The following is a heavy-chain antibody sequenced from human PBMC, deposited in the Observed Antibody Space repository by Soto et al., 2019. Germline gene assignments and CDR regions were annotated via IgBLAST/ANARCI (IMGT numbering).Heavy chain of an antibody. CDR1: GFTFSSYW. CDR2: IKQDGSEK. Sequence: GGSLRLSCAASGFTFSSYWMSWVRQAPGKGLEWVANIKQDGSEKYYVGSVKGRFTISRDNAKNSLYLQMNSLRAEDTAVYYCARAQNWNSFYFDYWGQGTLVTVSS. CDR3: ARAQNWNSFYFDY. V-gene: IGHV3-7*01. D-gene: IGHD1-7*01. J-gene: IGHJ4*02.